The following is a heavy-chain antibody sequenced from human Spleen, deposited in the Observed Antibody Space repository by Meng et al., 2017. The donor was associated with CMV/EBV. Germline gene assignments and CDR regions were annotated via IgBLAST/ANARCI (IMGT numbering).Heavy chain of an antibody. D-gene: IGHD1-26*01. Sequence: ASVKVSCKASGYNFTGYYIHWMRQAPGQGLEWMGWINPNSGGTNYAQKFQGRITMTGDTSITTAYMEVSRLRSDDTAVYYCARGLSGNSNWFDPWGQETLVTVSS. J-gene: IGHJ5*02. V-gene: IGHV1-2*02. CDR1: GYNFTGYY. CDR2: INPNSGGT. CDR3: ARGLSGNSNWFDP.